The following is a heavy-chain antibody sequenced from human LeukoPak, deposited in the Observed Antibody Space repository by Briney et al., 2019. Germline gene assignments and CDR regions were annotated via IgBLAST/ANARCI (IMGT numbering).Heavy chain of an antibody. V-gene: IGHV4-38-2*02. CDR2: VYHNGET. Sequence: PSETLSLTCTVSGYSISTNYYWAWIRQSPGTGLEWIGSVYHNGETYYNPSLKSRVIMSVDTSKNEFSLRLTSVTAADTAVYYCVTPWSWELSDMAVWGKGTTVIVSS. CDR1: GYSISTNYY. D-gene: IGHD1-26*01. CDR3: VTPWSWELSDMAV. J-gene: IGHJ6*03.